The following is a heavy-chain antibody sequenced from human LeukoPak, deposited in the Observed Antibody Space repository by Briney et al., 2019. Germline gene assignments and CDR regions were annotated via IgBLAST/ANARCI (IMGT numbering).Heavy chain of an antibody. D-gene: IGHD3-10*01. J-gene: IGHJ4*02. CDR3: ARLWSGITIYYFDS. CDR2: IYSGGST. CDR1: GFTVSSNY. V-gene: IGHV3-53*01. Sequence: GGSLRLSCAASGFTVSSNYMSWVRQAPGKGLEWVSVIYSGGSTYYADSVKGRFTISRDNSKNTLYLQMNSLRAEDTAVYHCARLWSGITIYYFDSWGQGTLVTVSS.